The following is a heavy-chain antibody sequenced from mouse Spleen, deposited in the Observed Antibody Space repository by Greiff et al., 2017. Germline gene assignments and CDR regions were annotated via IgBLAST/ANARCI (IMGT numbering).Heavy chain of an antibody. Sequence: QVTLKECGPGILQSSQTLSLTCSFSGFSLSTSGMGVSWIRQPSGKGLEWLAHIYWDDDKRYNPSLKSRLTISKDTSRNQVFLKITSVDTADTATYYCARGYPAMDYWGQGTSVTVSS. CDR2: IYWDDDK. D-gene: IGHD2-2*01. J-gene: IGHJ4*01. V-gene: IGHV8-12*01. CDR1: GFSLSTSGMG. CDR3: ARGYPAMDY.